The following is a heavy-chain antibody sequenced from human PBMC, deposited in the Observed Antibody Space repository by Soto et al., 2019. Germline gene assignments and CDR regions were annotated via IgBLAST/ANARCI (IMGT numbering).Heavy chain of an antibody. CDR1: GGTFSSYT. CDR2: IIPILGIA. D-gene: IGHD3-3*01. CDR3: ARSFEVVPHAFDI. J-gene: IGHJ3*02. Sequence: QVQLVQSGAEVKKPGSSVKVSCKASGGTFSSYTISWVRQAPGQGLEWMGRIIPILGIANYAQKFQGRVTITADKSTSTAYMELSSLRSEDTAVYYCARSFEVVPHAFDIWGQGTMVTVSS. V-gene: IGHV1-69*02.